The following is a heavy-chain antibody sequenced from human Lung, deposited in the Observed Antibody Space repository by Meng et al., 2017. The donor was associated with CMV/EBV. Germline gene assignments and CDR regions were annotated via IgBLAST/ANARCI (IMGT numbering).Heavy chain of an antibody. CDR2: IYSGGGST. V-gene: IGHV3-23*03. D-gene: IGHD3-22*01. CDR3: AKASLSYYSDSSAYYFVDF. Sequence: GGSLGLXCEASGFTFSSYAMSWVRQAPGKGLEWVSVIYSGGGSTYYADSVKGRFAISRDNSKNTLNLQMNSLRAEDTAIYYCAKASLSYYSDSSAYYFVDFWXQGXLVTVSS. J-gene: IGHJ4*02. CDR1: GFTFSSYA.